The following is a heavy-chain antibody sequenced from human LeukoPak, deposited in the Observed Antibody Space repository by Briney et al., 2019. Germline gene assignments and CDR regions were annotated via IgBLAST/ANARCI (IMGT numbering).Heavy chain of an antibody. V-gene: IGHV3-48*01. CDR2: ISSSSSNI. Sequence: PGGSLRLSCAASGFTFSTYSMNWVRQAPGKGLEWVSYISSSSSNIYYADSVKGRFTISRDNAKNSLYLQMNSLRAEDTAVYYCPRGSAGVAATRETQNDYWGQGTLVTVSS. J-gene: IGHJ4*02. CDR3: PRGSAGVAATRETQNDY. CDR1: GFTFSTYS. D-gene: IGHD2-15*01.